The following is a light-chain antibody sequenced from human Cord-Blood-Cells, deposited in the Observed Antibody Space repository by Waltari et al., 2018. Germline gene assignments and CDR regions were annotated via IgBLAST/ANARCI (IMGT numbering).Light chain of an antibody. V-gene: IGLV2-14*01. CDR3: SSYTSSSTVV. CDR2: DVS. CDR1: SVDVGGYHY. Sequence: PTEPASVSGSPGQSTPTSCTATSVDVGGYHYVFWYQPHPVKAPKLMIDDVSNRPAGLSNRFSGSKSGNTASLTISGLQAEDEADYYCSSYTSSSTVVFGGGTKLTVL. J-gene: IGLJ2*01.